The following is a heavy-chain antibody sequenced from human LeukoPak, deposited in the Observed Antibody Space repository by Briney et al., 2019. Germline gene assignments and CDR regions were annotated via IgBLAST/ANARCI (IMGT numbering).Heavy chain of an antibody. CDR1: GFTFSSYS. J-gene: IGHJ4*02. Sequence: PGGSLRLSCAASGFTFSSYSMNWVRQAPGKGLEWVSSISSSSSYIYYADSVKGRFTISRDNAKNSLYLQMNSLRPEDTAMYYCARDVLLWFGEGWGQGTLVTVSS. D-gene: IGHD3-10*01. V-gene: IGHV3-21*01. CDR2: ISSSSSYI. CDR3: ARDVLLWFGEG.